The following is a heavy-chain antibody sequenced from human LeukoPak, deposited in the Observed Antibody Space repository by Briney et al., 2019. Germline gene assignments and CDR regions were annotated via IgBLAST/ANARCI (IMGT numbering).Heavy chain of an antibody. V-gene: IGHV3-30*02. CDR3: AKEVDTAMVTLLYYYYYGMDV. CDR2: IRYDGSNK. Sequence: GGSLRLSCAASGFTFSSYGMHWVRQAPGKGLEWVAFIRYDGSNKYYADSVEGRFTISRDNSKNTLYLQMNSLRAEDTAVYYCAKEVDTAMVTLLYYYYYGMDVWGQGTTVTVSS. CDR1: GFTFSSYG. D-gene: IGHD5-18*01. J-gene: IGHJ6*02.